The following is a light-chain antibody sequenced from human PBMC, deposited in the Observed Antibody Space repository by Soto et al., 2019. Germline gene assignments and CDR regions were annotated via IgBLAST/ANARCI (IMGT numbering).Light chain of an antibody. CDR1: SSDVGGYNY. Sequence: QSVLTQPASVSGSPGQSITISCTGTSSDVGGYNYVSWYQQHPGKAPKLTIYDVSNRPSGISNRFSGSKSGNTASLTISGLQAEDEADYYCSSYTGSSTYVFGTGTKVTVL. J-gene: IGLJ1*01. V-gene: IGLV2-14*01. CDR3: SSYTGSSTYV. CDR2: DVS.